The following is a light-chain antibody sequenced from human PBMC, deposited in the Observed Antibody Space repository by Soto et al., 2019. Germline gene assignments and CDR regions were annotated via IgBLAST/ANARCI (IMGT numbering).Light chain of an antibody. J-gene: IGKJ2*01. Sequence: DIQMTQAHSILSASVGDRVAITCRASQSISAWVAWYQQKPGKAPKLLIYQASLLESGVPSRFSGSGSGTEFTLTISSLQPEDSATYFCQQANSFPVTFGQWTKVDIK. CDR1: QSISAW. V-gene: IGKV1-5*03. CDR2: QAS. CDR3: QQANSFPVT.